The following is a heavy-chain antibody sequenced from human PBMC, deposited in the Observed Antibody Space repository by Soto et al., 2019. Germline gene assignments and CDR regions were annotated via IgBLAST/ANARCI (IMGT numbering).Heavy chain of an antibody. J-gene: IGHJ4*02. Sequence: PSATLSLTGTGSGGSIIGNYLTWIRQPPGKGLECIGYVYNSGSTNYNPSLKSRVTISEDTSKSQFSLKVNSMTAADTAVYYCARYRREAVAGYTLDNWGQGILVTAPQ. D-gene: IGHD6-13*01. V-gene: IGHV4-59*01. CDR3: ARYRREAVAGYTLDN. CDR2: VYNSGST. CDR1: GGSIIGNY.